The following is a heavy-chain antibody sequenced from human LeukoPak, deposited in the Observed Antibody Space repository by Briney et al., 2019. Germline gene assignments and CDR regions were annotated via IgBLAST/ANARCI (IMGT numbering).Heavy chain of an antibody. J-gene: IGHJ4*02. CDR3: VKGSYTTPAGPGVY. CDR1: GFTFSDYA. D-gene: IGHD2-2*02. CDR2: IRFDGTTT. V-gene: IGHV3-30*02. Sequence: GGSLRLSCEASGFTFSDYAMQWLRQAPGKGLEWVAFIRFDGTTTYYADPVKGRFVISRDNSKKSLFLQMNSLRPEDTALYFCVKGSYTTPAGPGVYWGQGPLVCVS.